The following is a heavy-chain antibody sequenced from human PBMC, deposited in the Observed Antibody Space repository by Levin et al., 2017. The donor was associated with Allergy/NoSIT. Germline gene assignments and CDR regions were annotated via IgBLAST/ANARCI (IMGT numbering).Heavy chain of an antibody. D-gene: IGHD3-9*01. J-gene: IGHJ6*03. CDR3: ATTRPGRLFDSDYYYMDV. CDR2: INAGNGNT. CDR1: GYTFTSYA. V-gene: IGHV1-3*01. Sequence: ASVKVSCKASGYTFTSYAMHWVRQAPGQRLEWMGWINAGNGNTKYSQKFQGRVTITRDTSASTAYMELSSLRSEDTAVYYCATTRPGRLFDSDYYYMDVWGKGTTVTVSS.